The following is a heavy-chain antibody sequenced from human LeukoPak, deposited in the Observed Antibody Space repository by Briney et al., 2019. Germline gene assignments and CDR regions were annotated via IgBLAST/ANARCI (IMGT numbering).Heavy chain of an antibody. CDR3: ARVKALGAATDAFDI. J-gene: IGHJ3*02. CDR2: IYGGGST. Sequence: GGSLRLSCAASGFTVSSNYMSWVRQAPGKGLEWASVIYGGGSTYYAGSVKGRFTISRDNSKNTLYLQMNSLRAEDTAVYYCARVKALGAATDAFDIWGQGTMVTVSS. D-gene: IGHD1-26*01. V-gene: IGHV3-53*01. CDR1: GFTVSSNY.